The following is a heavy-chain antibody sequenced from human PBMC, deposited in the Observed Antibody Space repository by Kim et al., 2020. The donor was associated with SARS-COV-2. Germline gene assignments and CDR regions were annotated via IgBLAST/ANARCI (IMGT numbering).Heavy chain of an antibody. CDR3: ARDRVTMVRGVTRLGNWYYGMDV. CDR1: GFTFSSYG. Sequence: GGSLRLSCAASGFTFSSYGMHWVRQAPGKGLEWVAVIWYDGSNKYYADSVKGRFTISRDNSKNTLYLQMNSLRAEDTAVYYCARDRVTMVRGVTRLGNWYYGMDVWGQGTTVTVSS. V-gene: IGHV3-33*01. J-gene: IGHJ6*02. D-gene: IGHD3-10*01. CDR2: IWYDGSNK.